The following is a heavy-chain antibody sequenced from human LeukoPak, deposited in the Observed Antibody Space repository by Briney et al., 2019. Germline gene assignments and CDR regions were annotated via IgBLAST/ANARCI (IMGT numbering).Heavy chain of an antibody. CDR3: AKARGRDGYKDELDY. Sequence: GGSLRLSCAASGFTFSSCAMSWVRQAPGEGLEWVSVISGSGGSTYYADSVKGRFTISRDNSKNTLYLQMNSLRAEDTAVYYCAKARGRDGYKDELDYWGQGTLVTVSS. V-gene: IGHV3-23*01. CDR1: GFTFSSCA. D-gene: IGHD5-24*01. J-gene: IGHJ4*02. CDR2: ISGSGGST.